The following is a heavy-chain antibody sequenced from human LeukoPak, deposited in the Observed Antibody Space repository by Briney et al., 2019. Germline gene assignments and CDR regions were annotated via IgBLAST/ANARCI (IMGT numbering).Heavy chain of an antibody. J-gene: IGHJ5*01. Sequence: GGSLRLSCAASGFTFSSYSMNWVRQAPGKGLEWVSSISSSSSYIYYADSVKGRFTISRDNAKNSLYLQMNSLRAEDTAVYYCARDPMTTVTRGWFDPRGQGTLVTVSS. CDR2: ISSSSSYI. D-gene: IGHD4-17*01. CDR1: GFTFSSYS. CDR3: ARDPMTTVTRGWFDP. V-gene: IGHV3-21*01.